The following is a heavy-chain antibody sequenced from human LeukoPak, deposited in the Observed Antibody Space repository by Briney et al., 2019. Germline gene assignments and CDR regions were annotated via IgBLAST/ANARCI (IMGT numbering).Heavy chain of an antibody. CDR1: GFTFNNYA. CDR2: GGTGSGT. CDR3: AAKVAGRRAFDY. J-gene: IGHJ4*02. Sequence: PGGSLRLSCAASGFTFNNYAMSWVRQAPGKGVEWVSTGGTGSGTYYADSVKGRFTVSRDNSKSTLYLQMNSLRVEDTAVYYCAAKVAGRRAFDYWGQGILVTVSS. V-gene: IGHV3-23*01. D-gene: IGHD1-26*01.